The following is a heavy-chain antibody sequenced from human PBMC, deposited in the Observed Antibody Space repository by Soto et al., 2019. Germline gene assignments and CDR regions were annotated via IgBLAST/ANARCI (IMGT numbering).Heavy chain of an antibody. Sequence: ASVKVSCKASGGTFSSYAISWVRQAPGQGLEWMGGIIPIFGTANYAQKFQGRVTITADESTSTAYMELSSLRSEDTAVYYCARDHINYYGMDVWGQGTTVTVSS. CDR3: ARDHINYYGMDV. CDR1: GGTFSSYA. CDR2: IIPIFGTA. V-gene: IGHV1-69*13. J-gene: IGHJ6*02.